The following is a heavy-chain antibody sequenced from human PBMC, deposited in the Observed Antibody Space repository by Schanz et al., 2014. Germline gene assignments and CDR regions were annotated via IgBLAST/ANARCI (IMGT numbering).Heavy chain of an antibody. CDR3: ARSPGDFPGWFDS. V-gene: IGHV4-59*12. D-gene: IGHD4-17*01. CDR2: IYHSGST. J-gene: IGHJ5*01. CDR1: GGSISNYY. Sequence: QVQLQESGPGLVRPSETLSLTCTVSGGSISNYYWNWIRLPPGKGLEWIGYIYHSGSTYYNPSLKSRVTIAVDRSKNQFSLILNSVTAADTAVYYCARSPGDFPGWFDSWGQGTLVTVSS.